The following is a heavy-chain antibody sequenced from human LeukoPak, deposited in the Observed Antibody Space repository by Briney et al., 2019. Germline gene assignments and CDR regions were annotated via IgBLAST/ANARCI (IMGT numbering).Heavy chain of an antibody. CDR3: ARDPNRLADYGGDYFDH. V-gene: IGHV3-30*04. CDR2: ISHDVSHK. D-gene: IGHD4-23*01. J-gene: IGHJ4*02. Sequence: GGSLRLSCVASGFTFSSFSMHWVREAPGNGLEWVSVISHDVSHKSYADSVRGRFTISRDNSKNTLCLQMNTLRPEDTALFYCARDPNRLADYGGDYFDHWGQGTLVTVSS. CDR1: GFTFSSFS.